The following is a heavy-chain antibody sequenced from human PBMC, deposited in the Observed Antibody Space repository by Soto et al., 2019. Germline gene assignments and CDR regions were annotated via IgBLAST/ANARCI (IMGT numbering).Heavy chain of an antibody. V-gene: IGHV1-18*01. Sequence: QVQLVQSRGEVKKPGASVKVSCKTSGYSFTTYGISWVRQAPGQGLEWMGWISGYNGNTNYVQNLQGRVTMTTDTSTSTAYRELRSLRSDDTAVYYCAREGPAPYYYYGMDVWGQGSTVTVSS. CDR3: AREGPAPYYYYGMDV. CDR2: ISGYNGNT. CDR1: GYSFTTYG. J-gene: IGHJ6*02.